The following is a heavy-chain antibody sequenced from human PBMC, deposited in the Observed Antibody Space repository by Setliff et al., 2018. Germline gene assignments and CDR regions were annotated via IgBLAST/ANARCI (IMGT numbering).Heavy chain of an antibody. CDR1: GYTLSRHY. J-gene: IGHJ4*02. CDR2: INPGGGSA. CDR3: ARAGMASLNRKGVFEY. V-gene: IGHV1-46*01. D-gene: IGHD3-10*01. Sequence: ASVKVSCKATGYTLSRHYMHWARQAPGQGLEWMGIINPGGGSASIVQKFQGRVTMTSDTSTSTVYLEVTSLRSEDTAVYYCARAGMASLNRKGVFEYWGQGTLVTVSS.